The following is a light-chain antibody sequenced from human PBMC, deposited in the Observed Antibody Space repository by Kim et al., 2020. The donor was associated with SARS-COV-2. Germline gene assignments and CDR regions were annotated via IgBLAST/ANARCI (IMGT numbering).Light chain of an antibody. CDR2: YDT. Sequence: SYELTQPPSVSVAPGKPARITCGGNNIGSKSVHWYQQKPGQAPVLVIYYDTDRPSGIPERFSGSNSGNTATLTISRVEAGDEADYYCQVWDSSSDHWVFG. J-gene: IGLJ3*02. CDR1: NIGSKS. V-gene: IGLV3-21*04. CDR3: QVWDSSSDHWV.